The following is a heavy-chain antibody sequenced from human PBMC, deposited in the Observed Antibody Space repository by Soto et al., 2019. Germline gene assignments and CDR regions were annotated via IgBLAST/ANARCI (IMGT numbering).Heavy chain of an antibody. CDR2: INHSGST. V-gene: IGHV4-34*01. CDR3: ARRTLLYGSGSYYTFFDY. D-gene: IGHD3-10*01. CDR1: GGSFSGYY. J-gene: IGHJ4*02. Sequence: SETLSLTCAVYGGSFSGYYWSWIRQPPGKGLEWIGEINHSGSTNYNPSLKSRVTISVDTSKNQFSLKLSSVTAADTAVYYCARRTLLYGSGSYYTFFDYWGQGTLVTVSS.